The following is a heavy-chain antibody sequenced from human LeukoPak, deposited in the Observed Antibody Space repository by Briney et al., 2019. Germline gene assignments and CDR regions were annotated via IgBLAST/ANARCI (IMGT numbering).Heavy chain of an antibody. J-gene: IGHJ4*02. CDR3: ARGGGGITMVRGVIGYFDY. V-gene: IGHV1-2*02. D-gene: IGHD3-10*01. CDR2: INPNSGGT. Sequence: GASVKVSCKASGYTFTGYYMHWVRQAPGQGLEWMGWINPNSGGTNYAQKFQGRVTMTRDTSISTAYMELSRLRSDDTAVYYCARGGGGITMVRGVIGYFDYWGQGTLVTVSS. CDR1: GYTFTGYY.